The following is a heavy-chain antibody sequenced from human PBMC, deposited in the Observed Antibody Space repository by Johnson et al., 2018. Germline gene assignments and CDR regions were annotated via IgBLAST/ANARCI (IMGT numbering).Heavy chain of an antibody. D-gene: IGHD2-2*02. J-gene: IGHJ6*02. Sequence: QVQLVQSGGGVVQPGRSLRLSCAASGFTFSSYAMHCVRQAPGKGLEWVTVIWYDGSNKYYADSVKGRFTISSDISKNTLFLQMSSRRADDTGSYFCVRFQAGSYNGLDVWGQGTTVTVSS. CDR2: IWYDGSNK. V-gene: IGHV3-33*01. CDR3: VRFQAGSYNGLDV. CDR1: GFTFSSYA.